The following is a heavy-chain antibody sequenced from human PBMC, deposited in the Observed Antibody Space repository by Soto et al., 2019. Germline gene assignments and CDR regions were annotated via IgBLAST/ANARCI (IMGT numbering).Heavy chain of an antibody. D-gene: IGHD1-7*01. V-gene: IGHV2-5*02. Sequence: QITLKESGPTLVKPTETLTLTCTFSGFSLSTSGVGVGWIRQPPGKALEWLAFIYWDDDKRYNPSLRSRLTISKDTSITQVVVTVTRMDPADAGTYFCAHRRIGVSQWNYGDFDYWGQGTLVTVSS. CDR2: IYWDDDK. J-gene: IGHJ4*02. CDR3: AHRRIGVSQWNYGDFDY. CDR1: GFSLSTSGVG.